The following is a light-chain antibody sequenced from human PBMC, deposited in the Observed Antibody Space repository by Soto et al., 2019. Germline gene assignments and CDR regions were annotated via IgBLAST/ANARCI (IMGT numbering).Light chain of an antibody. CDR2: DVS. J-gene: IGLJ1*01. CDR1: SSDVGGYNY. CDR3: CSYAGTFYV. Sequence: QYPRSHPNAVSGSPGHAVTISCTGTSSDVGGYNYVSWYQQHPGKAPKRMIYDVSERPSGVPDRFSGSKSGNTASLTISGLQAEHAADYYCCSYAGTFYVFGTGTNVTDL. V-gene: IGLV2-11*01.